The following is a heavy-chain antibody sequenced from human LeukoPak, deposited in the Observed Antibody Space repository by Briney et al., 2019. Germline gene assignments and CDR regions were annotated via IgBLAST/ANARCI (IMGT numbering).Heavy chain of an antibody. V-gene: IGHV3-48*03. CDR3: ARDPLFDYGDHGPSDY. D-gene: IGHD4-17*01. Sequence: GGSLRLTCATSGFTFGSHEMNWVRQAPGKGLEWVSHISNSGSIIYYSDSVKGRSTISRDNAKKSLYLQMNSLRAEDTAVYYCARDPLFDYGDHGPSDYWGQGTLVTVSS. CDR1: GFTFGSHE. J-gene: IGHJ4*02. CDR2: ISNSGSII.